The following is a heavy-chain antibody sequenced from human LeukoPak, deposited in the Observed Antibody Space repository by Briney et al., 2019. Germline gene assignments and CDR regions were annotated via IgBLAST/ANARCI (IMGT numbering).Heavy chain of an antibody. D-gene: IGHD3-22*01. CDR2: ISYDGSNK. J-gene: IGHJ4*02. Sequence: GRSLRLSCAASGFTFSSYAMHWVRQAPGKGLEWVAVISYDGSNKYYADSVKGRFTNSRDNSKNTLYLQMNSLRAEDTAVYYCARGELWGITMIVVAPDYWGQGTLVTVSS. V-gene: IGHV3-30-3*01. CDR1: GFTFSSYA. CDR3: ARGELWGITMIVVAPDY.